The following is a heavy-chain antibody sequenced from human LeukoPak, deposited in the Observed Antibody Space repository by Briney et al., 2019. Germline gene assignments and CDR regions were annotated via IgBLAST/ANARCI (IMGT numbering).Heavy chain of an antibody. J-gene: IGHJ4*02. CDR2: IYSGGST. CDR1: GFTVSSNY. Sequence: PGGSLRLSCAASGFTVSSNYMSWVRQAPGKGLEWVSVIYSGGSTYYADSVKGRFTISRDNSKNTLYLQMNSLRAEDTAVYYCARGGYSGYDNYFDYWGQGTLVTVSS. V-gene: IGHV3-66*01. CDR3: ARGGYSGYDNYFDY. D-gene: IGHD5-12*01.